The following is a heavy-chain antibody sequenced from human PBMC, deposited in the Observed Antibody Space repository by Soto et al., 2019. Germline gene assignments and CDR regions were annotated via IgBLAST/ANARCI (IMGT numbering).Heavy chain of an antibody. D-gene: IGHD2-21*02. CDR2: ISDPGTST. CDR1: GFTFGNYA. V-gene: IGHV3-23*01. J-gene: IGHJ3*01. CDR3: AKSLVTPSDAFDL. Sequence: GGALRLSCAASGFTFGNYAMNWVRQAPGKGLEWISSISDPGTSTYYANSVKGRFSMSRDNSKNTLFLQMNRLRADDTAVYFCAKSLVTPSDAFDLWGSGKLVTVSS.